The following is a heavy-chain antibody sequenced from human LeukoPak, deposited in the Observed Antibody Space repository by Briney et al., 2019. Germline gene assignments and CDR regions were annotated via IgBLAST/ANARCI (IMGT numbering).Heavy chain of an antibody. CDR1: GGSVSSGSYY. V-gene: IGHV4-61*01. CDR2: IYYSQTS. J-gene: IGHJ3*02. D-gene: IGHD3-22*01. CDR3: ARGYFDSSGHRFDI. Sequence: PSETLSPTCAVSGGSVSSGSYYWSWVRQPPGGGLGWMGYIYYSQTSHYTPSLTSRVTISVDTSKNQFSLKLRSVTAADTAVYYCARGYFDSSGHRFDIWGQGTMVTVSS.